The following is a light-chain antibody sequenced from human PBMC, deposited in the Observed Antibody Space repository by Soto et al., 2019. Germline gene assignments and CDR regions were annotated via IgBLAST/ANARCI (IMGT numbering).Light chain of an antibody. V-gene: IGKV1-39*01. Sequence: DIQMTQSPSSLSASVGDRVSITCRSSQNILTYLNWYQQRAGEVPRFLIYAASSLQDGVTSRFSESESGTEFTLTISSLQPEDFGTYYCQQSYSVPLSFGQGTKLE. J-gene: IGKJ2*01. CDR2: AAS. CDR1: QNILTY. CDR3: QQSYSVPLS.